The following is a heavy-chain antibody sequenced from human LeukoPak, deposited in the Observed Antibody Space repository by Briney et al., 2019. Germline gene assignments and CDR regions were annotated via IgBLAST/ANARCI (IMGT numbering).Heavy chain of an antibody. V-gene: IGHV1-2*06. J-gene: IGHJ5*02. CDR2: MKPKNGGA. Sequence: ASVKVSCKTSGYAFTGFYIHWVRQAPGQGLEWMGRMKPKNGGANYSQRFQGRVTMTRDTSMNTAYMELSGLESDDTAIYYCARGGRDTSPYNWFDPWGQGTLVTVSS. D-gene: IGHD2-2*01. CDR3: ARGGRDTSPYNWFDP. CDR1: GYAFTGFY.